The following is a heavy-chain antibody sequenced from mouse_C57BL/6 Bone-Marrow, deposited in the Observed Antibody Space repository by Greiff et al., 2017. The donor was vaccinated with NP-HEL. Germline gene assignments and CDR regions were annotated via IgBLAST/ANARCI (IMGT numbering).Heavy chain of an antibody. D-gene: IGHD1-1*01. Sequence: EVQLQQPGTVLARPGASVKMSCKTSGYTFTSYWMHWVKQRPGQGLEWIGAISPGNSGTSYNQKFKGKAKLTAVTSASTAYMELSSLTNEDCAVYYCTITTVVAPGFAYWGQGTLVTVSA. V-gene: IGHV1-5*01. CDR3: TITTVVAPGFAY. CDR2: ISPGNSGT. CDR1: GYTFTSYW. J-gene: IGHJ3*01.